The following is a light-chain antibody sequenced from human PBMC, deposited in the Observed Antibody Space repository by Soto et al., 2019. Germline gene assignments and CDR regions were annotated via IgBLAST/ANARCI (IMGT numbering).Light chain of an antibody. CDR1: SSDVGSYNH. CDR2: EVS. CDR3: SSYASSTSYV. J-gene: IGLJ1*01. V-gene: IGLV2-18*02. Sequence: QSALTQPPSVSGSPGQSVTISCTGTSSDVGSYNHVSWYQQPPGTAPKLMIYEVSNRPSGVPDRFSGSKSGNTASPTISGLQAEDEADYYCSSYASSTSYVFGTGTKVTVL.